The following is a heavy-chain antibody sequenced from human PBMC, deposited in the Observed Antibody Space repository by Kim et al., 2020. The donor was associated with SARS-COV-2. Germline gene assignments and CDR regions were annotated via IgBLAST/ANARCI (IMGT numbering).Heavy chain of an antibody. CDR3: ASGGVMRAAAATN. J-gene: IGHJ4*02. V-gene: IGHV3-30*04. D-gene: IGHD6-13*01. Sequence: GGSLRLSCAASGFTFSSYAMHWVRQAPGKGLEWVAVISYDGSNKYYADSVKGRFTISRDNSKNTLYLQMNSLRAEDTAVYYCASGGVMRAAAATNWGQGTLVTVSS. CDR2: ISYDGSNK. CDR1: GFTFSSYA.